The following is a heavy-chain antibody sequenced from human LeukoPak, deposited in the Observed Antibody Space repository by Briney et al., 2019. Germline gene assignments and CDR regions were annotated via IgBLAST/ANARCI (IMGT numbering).Heavy chain of an antibody. CDR2: IYNRDT. J-gene: IGHJ5*02. CDR1: AASISSSY. Sequence: ASETLSLTCSVSAASISSSYWSWLPQPPGKGLEGIAHIYNRDTNYNPSLQSRVTISLDTSKNQFSLKLTSVTAADTAVYYCAKNGRTWPSWGRGTLVTVSS. CDR3: AKNGRTWPS. D-gene: IGHD2-8*01. V-gene: IGHV4-59*03.